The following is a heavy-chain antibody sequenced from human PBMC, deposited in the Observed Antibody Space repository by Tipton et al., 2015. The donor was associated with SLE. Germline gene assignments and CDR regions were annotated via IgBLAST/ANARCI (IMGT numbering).Heavy chain of an antibody. V-gene: IGHV4-34*01. CDR3: ARAPGLDSDYSYYYCMDV. Sequence: TLSLTCAVYGGSFSGYYWSWIRQPPGKGLEWIGEINHSGGTNYNPSLESRVIISVDTSKNQFSLKLSSVTAADTAVYFCARAPGLDSDYSYYYCMDVWGKGTTVTVSS. J-gene: IGHJ6*03. CDR2: INHSGGT. CDR1: GGSFSGYY. D-gene: IGHD3/OR15-3a*01.